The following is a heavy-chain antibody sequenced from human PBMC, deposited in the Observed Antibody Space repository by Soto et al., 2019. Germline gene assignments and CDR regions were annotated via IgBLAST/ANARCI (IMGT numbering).Heavy chain of an antibody. CDR1: GGSFSGYY. D-gene: IGHD6-6*01. J-gene: IGHJ5*02. CDR3: ETGHKKSSSSRVLPTATKWLDP. V-gene: IGHV4-34*01. CDR2: INHSGST. Sequence: DTLSLTCDVYGGSFSGYYWSWIRQPPGKGLEWIGEINHSGSTNYNPSLKSRVTIAEDTSKNQFPLRLSAVSAADPAVYYCETGHKKSSSSRVLPTATKWLDPGSQGTLDNVSS.